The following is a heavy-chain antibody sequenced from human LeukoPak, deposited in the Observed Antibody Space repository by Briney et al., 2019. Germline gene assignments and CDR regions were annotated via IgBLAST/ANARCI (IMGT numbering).Heavy chain of an antibody. CDR2: IYYSGST. CDR1: GGSISSSSYY. J-gene: IGHJ4*02. V-gene: IGHV4-39*01. CDR3: ARAPPYFDY. Sequence: SETLSLTCTVSGGSISSSSYYWGWIRQPPGKGLEWIGSIYYSGSTYYNPSLKSRVTISVDTSKNQFSLKLSSVTAADTAVYYCARAPPYFDYWGQGTLVTVSS.